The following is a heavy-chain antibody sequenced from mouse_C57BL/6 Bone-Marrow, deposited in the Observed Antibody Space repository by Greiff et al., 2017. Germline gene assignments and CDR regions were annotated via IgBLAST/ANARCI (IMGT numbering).Heavy chain of an antibody. CDR3: ARSKDWDSWYAY. CDR1: GYAFTNYL. D-gene: IGHD4-1*01. V-gene: IGHV1-54*01. CDR2: INPGSGGT. J-gene: IGHJ3*01. Sequence: VKLMESGAELVRPGTSVKVSCKASGYAFTNYLMEWVKQRPGQGLEWIGVINPGSGGTNYNEKFKGKATLTADKSSSTAYMQLSSLTSEDSAVYVCARSKDWDSWYAYWCQGTLVTVSA.